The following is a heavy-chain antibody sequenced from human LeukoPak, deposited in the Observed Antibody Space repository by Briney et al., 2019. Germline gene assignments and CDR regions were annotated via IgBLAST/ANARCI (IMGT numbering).Heavy chain of an antibody. CDR2: INTNTGNP. CDR3: ARDVAAGTTYSNWFDP. V-gene: IGHV7-4-1*02. CDR1: GYTFTSYG. D-gene: IGHD6-13*01. Sequence: ASVKVSCKASGYTFTSYGISWVRQAPGQGLEWMGWINTNTGNPTYAQGFTGRFVFSLDTSVSTAYLQISSLKAEDTAVYYCARDVAAGTTYSNWFDPWGQGTLVTVSS. J-gene: IGHJ5*02.